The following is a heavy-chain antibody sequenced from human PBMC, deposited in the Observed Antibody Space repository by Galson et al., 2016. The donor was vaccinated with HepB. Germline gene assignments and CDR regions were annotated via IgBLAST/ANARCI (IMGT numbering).Heavy chain of an antibody. J-gene: IGHJ4*02. CDR3: AQDFPIDY. Sequence: SLRLSCAASGFTFSDYYMSWIRQAPGKGLEWISYVSSSSSSTEYSDSVKGRFSISRDNSNNTLYLQMNSLRAEAKAIYYCAQDFPIDYWGQGTLVTVSS. CDR2: VSSSSSST. CDR1: GFTFSDYY. V-gene: IGHV3-11*03.